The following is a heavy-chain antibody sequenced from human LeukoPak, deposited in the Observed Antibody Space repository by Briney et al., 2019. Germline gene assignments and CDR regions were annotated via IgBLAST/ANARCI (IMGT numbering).Heavy chain of an antibody. Sequence: PGGSLRLSCAASGFTFSNAWMSWVRQAPGKGLEWVSSITSSSIYIYYADSVKGRFTISRDNAKNSLYLQMNSLRAEDTAVYYCAGEYCSGGSCYRIDSWGQGTLVTVSS. J-gene: IGHJ4*02. V-gene: IGHV3-21*01. CDR2: ITSSSIYI. D-gene: IGHD2-15*01. CDR1: GFTFSNAW. CDR3: AGEYCSGGSCYRIDS.